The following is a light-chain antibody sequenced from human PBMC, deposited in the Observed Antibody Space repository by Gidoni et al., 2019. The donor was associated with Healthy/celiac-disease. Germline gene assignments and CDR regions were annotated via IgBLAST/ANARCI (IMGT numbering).Light chain of an antibody. CDR1: SSDVGGYHY. CDR3: CSYAGSSYV. CDR2: DVS. Sequence: QSALTQPRSVSGSPGQSVTLSCTGTSSDVGGYHYVSWYQQHPGKAPKLMIYDVSKRPSGVPDRFSGSKSGNTASLTISGLQAEDEADYYCCSYAGSSYVFGTGTKVTVL. V-gene: IGLV2-11*01. J-gene: IGLJ1*01.